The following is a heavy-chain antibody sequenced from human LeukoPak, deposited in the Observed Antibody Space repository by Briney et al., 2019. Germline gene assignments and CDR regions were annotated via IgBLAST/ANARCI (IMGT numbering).Heavy chain of an antibody. Sequence: GGSLRLSCAASGFTFSDYYMNWIRQAPGKGLEWVSYISSSGSTTYYADSVKGRFTISRDDSKNTLSLQMNSLRVEDTAVYYCARDLAWGAFDYWGQGTLVTVSS. CDR3: ARDLAWGAFDY. CDR1: GFTFSDYY. J-gene: IGHJ4*02. V-gene: IGHV3-11*01. D-gene: IGHD7-27*01. CDR2: ISSSGSTT.